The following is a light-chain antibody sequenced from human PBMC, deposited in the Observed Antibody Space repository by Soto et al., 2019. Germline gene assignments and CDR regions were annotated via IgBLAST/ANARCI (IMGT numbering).Light chain of an antibody. J-gene: IGLJ1*01. CDR2: EVN. CDR3: SSFTITYTRV. CDR1: SSDIGAYNY. Sequence: SALTQPASVSGSPGQSITISCSGTSSDIGAYNYVSWYQQHPGKAPKVLIYEVNNRPSGVSDRFSGSKSDNTASLTISGLQAEDEADYYCSSFTITYTRVFGNGTKVTVL. V-gene: IGLV2-14*01.